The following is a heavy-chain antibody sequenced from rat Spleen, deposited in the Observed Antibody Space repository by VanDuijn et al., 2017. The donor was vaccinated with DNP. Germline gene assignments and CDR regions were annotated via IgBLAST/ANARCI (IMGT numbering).Heavy chain of an antibody. Sequence: EVQLVESGGGPVQPGRSLKLSCVASGFIFSNYWMTWIRQAPGKGLEWVASISNTGDNTYYSDSVKGRFTISRVNAKSTLYLQMDSLRSEDTATYYCTTAGSYGFDYWGQGVMVTVSS. CDR2: ISNTGDNT. D-gene: IGHD1-2*01. V-gene: IGHV5-31*01. CDR1: GFIFSNYW. CDR3: TTAGSYGFDY. J-gene: IGHJ2*01.